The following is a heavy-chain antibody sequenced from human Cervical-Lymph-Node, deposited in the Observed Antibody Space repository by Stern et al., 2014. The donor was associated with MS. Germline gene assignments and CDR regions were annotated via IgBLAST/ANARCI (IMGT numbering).Heavy chain of an antibody. V-gene: IGHV4-39*01. CDR1: GGSISSSSYY. Sequence: QVQLQESGPGLVKPSETLSLTCTVSGGSISSSSYYWGCIRQPPGKGLEWIGSIYYSGSTYYNPSLKSRVTMSVDTSKNQFSLKLISVTAADTAVYYCARLTSGIAANFDYWGQGTLVTVSS. CDR2: IYYSGST. D-gene: IGHD6-13*01. CDR3: ARLTSGIAANFDY. J-gene: IGHJ4*02.